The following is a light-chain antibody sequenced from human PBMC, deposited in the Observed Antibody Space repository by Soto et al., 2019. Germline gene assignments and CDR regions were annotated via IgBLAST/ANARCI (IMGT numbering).Light chain of an antibody. CDR2: DVS. CDR3: QVWDSSSAHPAG. V-gene: IGLV3-21*02. CDR1: NNGSKS. Sequence: SSELTQPPSVSGAPGQTARITCGANNNGSKSVHWHQQKPGQAPVLVVYDVSDRPSGIPERFSGSKSGHRAPLPISRVESVDEADHYCQVWDSSSAHPAGFGTGTKVTV. J-gene: IGLJ1*01.